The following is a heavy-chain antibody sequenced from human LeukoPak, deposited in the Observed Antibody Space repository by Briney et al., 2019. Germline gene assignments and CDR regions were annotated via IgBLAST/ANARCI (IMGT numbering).Heavy chain of an antibody. CDR2: TYTSGST. CDR1: GGSISSYY. CDR3: ARETHPQFNYYYYMDV. V-gene: IGHV4-4*07. Sequence: SETLSLTCTVSGGSISSYYWSWIRQPAGKGLEWIGRTYTSGSTNYNPSLKSRVTMSVDTSKNQFSLQLSSVTAADTAVYYCARETHPQFNYYYYMDVWGKGTTVTVSS. J-gene: IGHJ6*03.